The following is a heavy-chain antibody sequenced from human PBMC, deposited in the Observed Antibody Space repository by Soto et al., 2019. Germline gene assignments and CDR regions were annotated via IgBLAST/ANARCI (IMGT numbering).Heavy chain of an antibody. V-gene: IGHV3-23*01. CDR1: GFTFTSYA. D-gene: IGHD1-1*01. J-gene: IGHJ4*02. CDR2: SASPGARS. Sequence: EVQLLESGGGLVQPGGSLRLSCVGSGFTFTSYAMSWVRQAPGKGLEWVSLSASPGARSYYADSGKGRFTGSRDSSKSALAVQMRSRSAEDTATDFWARSRGPFVTGTGYFGSWGQGTLVSVSS. CDR3: ARSRGPFVTGTGYFGS.